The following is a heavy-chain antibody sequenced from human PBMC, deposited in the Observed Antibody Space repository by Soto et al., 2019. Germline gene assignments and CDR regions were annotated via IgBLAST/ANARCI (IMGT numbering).Heavy chain of an antibody. Sequence: VGSLRLSCAASGFTFSSYGMHWVRQAPGKGLEWVAVISYDGSNKYYADSVKGRFTISRDNSKNTLYLQMNSLRAEDTAVYYCAKGGQREWLLLFDYWGRGTLVTVSS. J-gene: IGHJ4*02. CDR2: ISYDGSNK. CDR3: AKGGQREWLLLFDY. V-gene: IGHV3-30*18. D-gene: IGHD3-3*01. CDR1: GFTFSSYG.